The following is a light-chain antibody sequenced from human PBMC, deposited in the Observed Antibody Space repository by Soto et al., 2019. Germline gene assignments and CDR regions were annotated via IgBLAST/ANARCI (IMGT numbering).Light chain of an antibody. J-gene: IGKJ1*01. CDR3: QQHGSSLWT. CDR1: QSVSSSY. Sequence: EIVLTQSPGTLSLSPGXRATLSCRASQSVSSSYLAWYQQKPGQAPRLLIYGASSRATGIPDRFSGSGSGTDFTLTISRLEPEDFAVYYCQQHGSSLWTFGQGTKVDIK. CDR2: GAS. V-gene: IGKV3-20*01.